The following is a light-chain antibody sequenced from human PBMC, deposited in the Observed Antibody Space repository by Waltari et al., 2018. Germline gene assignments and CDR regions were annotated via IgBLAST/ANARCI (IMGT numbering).Light chain of an antibody. Sequence: QSALTQPRSVSGSPGQSVTISCTGTSSDVGGYNDVSWFQQHPGKAPKPIIYGVTERPSGVPDRFSGSKSGNTASLTVSWLQAEDEADYYCCSYTGTYTVVFGGGTKLTVL. V-gene: IGLV2-11*01. CDR1: SSDVGGYND. CDR2: GVT. J-gene: IGLJ2*01. CDR3: CSYTGTYTVV.